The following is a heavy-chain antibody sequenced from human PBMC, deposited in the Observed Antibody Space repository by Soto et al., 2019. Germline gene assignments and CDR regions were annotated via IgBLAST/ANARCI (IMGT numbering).Heavy chain of an antibody. J-gene: IGHJ4*02. Sequence: GGSLRLSCVASGCTFSGSALQLVRQASGKGLEGVGRIRSKANSYATAYAASVYGRFTISRDDSKNTAYLQMNSLKTEDTAVYYCTSAYGSGSLDYWGQGT. CDR2: IRSKANSYAT. CDR3: TSAYGSGSLDY. V-gene: IGHV3-73*01. CDR1: GCTFSGSA. D-gene: IGHD3-10*01.